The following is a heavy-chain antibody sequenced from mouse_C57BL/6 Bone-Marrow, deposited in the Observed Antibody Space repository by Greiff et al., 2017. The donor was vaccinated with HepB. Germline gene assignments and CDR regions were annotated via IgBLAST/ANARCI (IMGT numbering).Heavy chain of an antibody. CDR2: IYPGDGDT. CDR1: GYAFSSYW. Sequence: QVQLQQSGAELVKPGASVKISCKASGYAFSSYWMNWVKQRPGKGLEWIGQIYPGDGDTNYNGKFKGKATLTADKSSSTAYMQLSSLASEDSAVYCCAREDYDWAWFAYWGQGTLVTVSA. D-gene: IGHD2-4*01. CDR3: AREDYDWAWFAY. J-gene: IGHJ3*01. V-gene: IGHV1-80*01.